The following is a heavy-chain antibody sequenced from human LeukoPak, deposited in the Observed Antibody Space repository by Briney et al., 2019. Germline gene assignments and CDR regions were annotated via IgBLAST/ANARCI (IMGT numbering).Heavy chain of an antibody. J-gene: IGHJ6*02. CDR1: GYTFTSYA. Sequence: GASVKVSCKASGYTFTSYAMNWVRQAPGQGLEWMGWINTNTGNPTYAQGFTGRFVFSLDTSVSTAYLQISSLKAEDTAVYYCARQAHYYGSGSYYYYYYYGMDVWGQGTTVTVSS. CDR3: ARQAHYYGSGSYYYYYYYGMDV. V-gene: IGHV7-4-1*02. D-gene: IGHD3-10*01. CDR2: INTNTGNP.